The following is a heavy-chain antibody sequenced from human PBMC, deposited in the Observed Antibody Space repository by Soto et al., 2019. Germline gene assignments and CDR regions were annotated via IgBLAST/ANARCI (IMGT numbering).Heavy chain of an antibody. CDR1: GYTFTGYY. CDR2: INPNSGGT. D-gene: IGHD2-15*01. J-gene: IGHJ6*02. CDR3: ARGAPVVVNYSYYGMDV. Sequence: QVQLVQSGAEVKKPGASVKVSCKASGYTFTGYYMHWVRQAPGQGLEWMGWINPNSGGTNYAQKFQGWVTMTRDTSISTAYMELSRLRSDDTAVYYCARGAPVVVNYSYYGMDVWGHGTTVTVSS. V-gene: IGHV1-2*04.